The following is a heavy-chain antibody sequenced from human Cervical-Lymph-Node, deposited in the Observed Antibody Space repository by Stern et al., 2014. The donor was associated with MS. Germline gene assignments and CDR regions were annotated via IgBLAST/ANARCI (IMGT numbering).Heavy chain of an antibody. CDR3: ARNQLRPRWVVISVHHGRDV. Sequence: VQLVESGGGVVQPGRSLRLSCAASGFTFSSYDMHWVRQAPGKGLEWVAVISYDGSDKYYAESVKGRFTISRENSENRLYLQMESLRAEDTALYYCARNQLRPRWVVISVHHGRDVWGQGTTVIVSS. CDR2: ISYDGSDK. V-gene: IGHV3-30*03. D-gene: IGHD2-21*01. CDR1: GFTFSSYD. J-gene: IGHJ6*02.